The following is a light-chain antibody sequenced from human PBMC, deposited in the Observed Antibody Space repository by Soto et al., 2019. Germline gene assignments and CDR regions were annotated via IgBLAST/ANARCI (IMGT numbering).Light chain of an antibody. CDR1: QSVHTF. CDR2: GAS. J-gene: IGKJ5*01. V-gene: IGKV3-11*01. Sequence: EIVLTQSPDTLSLSPGEGASLSCRASQSVHTFLAWYQQKPGQPPRLLIYGASTRATGVPARFSGSGSGTDFTLTISSLEPEDFEVYYCHQRSNWPPDTFGQGTRLDI. CDR3: HQRSNWPPDT.